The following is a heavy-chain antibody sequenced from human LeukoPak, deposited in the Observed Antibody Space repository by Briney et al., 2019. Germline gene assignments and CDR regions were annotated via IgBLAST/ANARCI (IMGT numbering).Heavy chain of an antibody. Sequence: SETLSLTCTVSGYSISSGYYWGWIRQPPGKGLEWIGSIYHSGSTYYNPSLKSRVTISVDTSKNQFSLNLSSVTAADTAVYYCARAGIVGATSYYNYYGMDVWGQGTTVTVSS. D-gene: IGHD1-26*01. V-gene: IGHV4-38-2*02. CDR2: IYHSGST. CDR1: GYSISSGYY. CDR3: ARAGIVGATSYYNYYGMDV. J-gene: IGHJ6*02.